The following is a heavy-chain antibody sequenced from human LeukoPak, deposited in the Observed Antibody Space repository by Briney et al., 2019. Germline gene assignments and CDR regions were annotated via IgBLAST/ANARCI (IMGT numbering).Heavy chain of an antibody. D-gene: IGHD6-6*01. CDR3: AASIAARPFDY. CDR1: GYTFTGYY. CDR2: INPNSGDT. Sequence: ASVKVSCKASGYTFTGYYMHWVRQAPGQGLEWMGWINPNSGDTNYAQKLQGRVTMTTDTSTSTAYMELRSLRSDDTAVYYCAASIAARPFDYWGQGTLVTVSS. J-gene: IGHJ4*02. V-gene: IGHV1-2*02.